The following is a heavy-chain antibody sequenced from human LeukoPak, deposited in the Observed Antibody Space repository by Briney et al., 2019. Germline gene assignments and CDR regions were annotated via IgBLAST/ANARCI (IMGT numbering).Heavy chain of an antibody. CDR1: GGSVSSGSYY. J-gene: IGHJ4*02. CDR2: IYYSGST. V-gene: IGHV4-61*01. CDR3: ARENGVRGWLGYFVY. Sequence: SETLSLTCTVSGGSVSSGSYYWSWIRQPPGKGLEWIGYIYYSGSTNYNPSLKSRVTISVDTSKNQFSLKLSSVTAADTAVYYCARENGVRGWLGYFVYWGQGTLVTVSS. D-gene: IGHD5-12*01.